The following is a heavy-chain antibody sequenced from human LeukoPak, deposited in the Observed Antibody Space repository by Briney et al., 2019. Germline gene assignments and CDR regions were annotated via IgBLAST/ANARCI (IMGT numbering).Heavy chain of an antibody. CDR1: GFTFSRYT. CDR2: ISSSSSQI. V-gene: IGHV3-21*01. J-gene: IGHJ4*02. Sequence: PGGSLRLSCVASGFTFSRYTMTWVRQAPGKGLEWVSFISSSSSQIYYADSLKGRFTISRDNAKNSLYVQMNSLRVEDTAVYYCARDTQVQSPLAFEHWGQGTLVTVSS. D-gene: IGHD6-13*01. CDR3: ARDTQVQSPLAFEH.